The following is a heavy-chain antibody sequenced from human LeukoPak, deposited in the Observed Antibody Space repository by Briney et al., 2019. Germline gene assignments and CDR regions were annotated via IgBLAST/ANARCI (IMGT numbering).Heavy chain of an antibody. CDR2: IHREGTTT. CDR1: GFTFSAYW. CDR3: ARDSDWLLFDY. J-gene: IGHJ4*02. Sequence: GGSLTLSCAASGFTFSAYWMHWVRQVPGKGLVGVSRIHREGTTTIYADSVKGRFTISRDNGKNTLYLHMNSLRADDTAVYYCARDSDWLLFDYWGPGSLVTVSS. V-gene: IGHV3-74*01. D-gene: IGHD3-9*01.